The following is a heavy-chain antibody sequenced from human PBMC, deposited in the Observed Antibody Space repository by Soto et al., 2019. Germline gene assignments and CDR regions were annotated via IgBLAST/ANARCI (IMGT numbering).Heavy chain of an antibody. Sequence: QVQLQQSSPGLVKPSQALSLTCDISGDSVSSNSAGWNWIRQTPSRGLEWLGRTYYKSKWYYTYAASVKSRITVSLDTSKNQYSLQLTCETPEDTAVYYCARGSWDDVSGHYYMDVWDKGTTVTVSS. J-gene: IGHJ6*03. D-gene: IGHD1-1*01. V-gene: IGHV6-1*01. CDR1: GDSVSSNSAG. CDR3: ARGSWDDVSGHYYMDV. CDR2: TYYKSKWYY.